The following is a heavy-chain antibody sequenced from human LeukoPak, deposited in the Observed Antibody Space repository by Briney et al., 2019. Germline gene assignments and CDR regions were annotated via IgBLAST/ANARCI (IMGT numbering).Heavy chain of an antibody. J-gene: IGHJ3*02. CDR1: GXSVSSNTSA. V-gene: IGHV6-1*01. Sequence: SQTLSLTCAISGXSVSSNTSAWHWIRQSPSRGLEWLGRTYYRSKWYNDYAVSVKSRLTINPDTSKNQFSLQLNPVTPEDTAVYYCARGGAGGRAFDIWGQGTMVTVSS. D-gene: IGHD2-15*01. CDR3: ARGGAGGRAFDI. CDR2: TYYRSKWYN.